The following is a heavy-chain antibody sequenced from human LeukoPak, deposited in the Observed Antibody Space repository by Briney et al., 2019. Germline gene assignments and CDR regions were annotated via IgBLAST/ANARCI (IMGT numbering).Heavy chain of an antibody. Sequence: TSETLSLTCTVSGGSISSYYWSWIRQPPGKGLEWIGYIYYSGSTNYNPSLKSRVTISVDTSKNQFSLKLSSVTAADTAVYYCARGPGYSSGWYNYWGQGTLVTVSS. V-gene: IGHV4-59*01. J-gene: IGHJ4*02. CDR1: GGSISSYY. CDR3: ARGPGYSSGWYNY. CDR2: IYYSGST. D-gene: IGHD6-19*01.